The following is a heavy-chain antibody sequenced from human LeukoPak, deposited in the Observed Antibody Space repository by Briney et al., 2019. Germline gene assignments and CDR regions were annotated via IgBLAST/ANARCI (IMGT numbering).Heavy chain of an antibody. CDR3: ARTTEDCSSTSCYQYWFDP. CDR2: IYYSGST. CDR1: GGSFSGYY. V-gene: IGHV4-59*01. D-gene: IGHD2-2*01. J-gene: IGHJ5*02. Sequence: NTSETLSLTCAVYGGSFSGYYWSWIRQPPGKGLEWIGFIYYSGSTNYNPSLKSRVTISVDTSKKQFSLKLNSVTAADTAVYYCARTTEDCSSTSCYQYWFDPWGQGTLVTVSS.